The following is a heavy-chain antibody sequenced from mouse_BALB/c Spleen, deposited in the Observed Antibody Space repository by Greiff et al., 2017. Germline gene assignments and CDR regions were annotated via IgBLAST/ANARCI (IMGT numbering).Heavy chain of an antibody. CDR2: INPSNGGT. Sequence: VQLQQPGAELVKPGASVKLSCKASGYTFTSYYMYWVKQRPGQGLEWIGGINPSNGGTNFNEKFKSKATLTVDKSSSTAYMQLSSLTSEDSAVYYCTRGGINPPFAYWGQGTLVTVSA. J-gene: IGHJ3*01. CDR3: TRGGINPPFAY. V-gene: IGHV1S81*02. CDR1: GYTFTSYY. D-gene: IGHD2-4*01.